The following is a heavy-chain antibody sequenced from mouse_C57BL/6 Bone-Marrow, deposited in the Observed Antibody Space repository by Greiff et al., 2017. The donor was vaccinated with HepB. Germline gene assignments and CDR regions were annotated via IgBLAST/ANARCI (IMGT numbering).Heavy chain of an antibody. CDR3: ASRYYSNSWFAY. J-gene: IGHJ3*01. Sequence: EVQGVESGGGLVQPGGSLKLSCAASGFTFSDYYMYWVRQTPEKRLEWVAYISNGGGSTYYPDTVKGRFTISRDNAKNTLYLQMSRLKSEDTAMYYCASRYYSNSWFAYWGQGTLVTVSA. D-gene: IGHD2-5*01. CDR1: GFTFSDYY. CDR2: ISNGGGST. V-gene: IGHV5-12*01.